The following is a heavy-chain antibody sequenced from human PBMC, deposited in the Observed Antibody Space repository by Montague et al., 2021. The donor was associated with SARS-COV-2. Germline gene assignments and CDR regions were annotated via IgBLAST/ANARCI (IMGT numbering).Heavy chain of an antibody. CDR1: GGSMNSYY. D-gene: IGHD1-14*01. Sequence: ETLSLTCTVSGGSMNSYYWSWIRQPPGKGLEWIGYIFYSGDTNNNPSLKSRVTISVDTSKNQFSLKLTSVTAADTAVYYCARESGFLDAFDIWGQGTMVTVSS. CDR3: ARESGFLDAFDI. CDR2: IFYSGDT. J-gene: IGHJ3*02. V-gene: IGHV4-59*01.